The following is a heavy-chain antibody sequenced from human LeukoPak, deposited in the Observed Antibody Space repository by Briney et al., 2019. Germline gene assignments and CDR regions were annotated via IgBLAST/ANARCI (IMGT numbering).Heavy chain of an antibody. Sequence: GGSLRLSCAASGFTVSSNYMSWVRQAPGKGLEWVSVIYGGGNTYYADSVKGRFTISRDNSKNTLYLQMNSLGAEDTALYYCARSDDYNSRNVFNYWGQGTLVTVSS. CDR1: GFTVSSNY. V-gene: IGHV3-66*01. CDR2: IYGGGNT. J-gene: IGHJ4*02. D-gene: IGHD5-24*01. CDR3: ARSDDYNSRNVFNY.